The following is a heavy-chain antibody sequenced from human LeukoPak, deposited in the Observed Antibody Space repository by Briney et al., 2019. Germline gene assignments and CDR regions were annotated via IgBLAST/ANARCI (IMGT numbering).Heavy chain of an antibody. D-gene: IGHD3-10*01. CDR1: GGSISSYY. Sequence: PSETLSLTCTVSGGSISSYYWSWIRQPAGKGLEWIGRIYTSGSTNYNPSLKSRVTISVDTSKNQFSLKLSSVTAADTAVYYCAREYGSGSYYTYYFDYWGQGTLVTVSS. J-gene: IGHJ4*02. V-gene: IGHV4-4*07. CDR2: IYTSGST. CDR3: AREYGSGSYYTYYFDY.